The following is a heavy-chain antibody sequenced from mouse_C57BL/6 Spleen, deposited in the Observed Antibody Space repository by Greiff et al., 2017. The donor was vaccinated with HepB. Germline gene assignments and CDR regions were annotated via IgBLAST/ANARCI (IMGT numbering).Heavy chain of an antibody. Sequence: QVHVKQSGAELARPGASVKLSCKASGYTFTSYGISWVKQRTGQGLEWIGEIYPRSGNTYYNEKFKDKATLTADKFSSTAYMELRSLTSEDSAVYFWARRSSFTTVVGAFDYWGQGTTLTVSS. CDR1: GYTFTSYG. J-gene: IGHJ2*01. CDR2: IYPRSGNT. CDR3: ARRSSFTTVVGAFDY. D-gene: IGHD1-1*01. V-gene: IGHV1-81*01.